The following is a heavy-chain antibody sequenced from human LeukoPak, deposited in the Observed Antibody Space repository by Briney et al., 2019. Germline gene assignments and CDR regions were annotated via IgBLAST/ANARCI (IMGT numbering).Heavy chain of an antibody. D-gene: IGHD6-19*01. CDR1: GFTFSSYS. CDR2: ISYDGSNK. J-gene: IGHJ4*02. CDR3: AKDSSGWPDLELTLDY. Sequence: GGSLRLSCAASGFTFSSYSMHWVRQAPGKGLEWVAVISYDGSNKYYADSVKGRFTISRDNSKNTLYLQMNSLRAEDTAVYYCAKDSSGWPDLELTLDYWGQGTLVTVSS. V-gene: IGHV3-30*18.